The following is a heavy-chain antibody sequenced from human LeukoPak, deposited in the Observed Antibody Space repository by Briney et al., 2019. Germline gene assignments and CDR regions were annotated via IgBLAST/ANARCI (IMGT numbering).Heavy chain of an antibody. CDR1: GYTFTDYY. CDR2: IIPISGTA. V-gene: IGHV1-69*13. CDR3: ARAYSGYLDY. Sequence: EASVKVSCKASGYTFTDYYIHWVRQAPGQGLEWMGGIIPISGTANYAQKFQGRVTITADESTSTAYMELSSLRSEDAAVYYCARAYSGYLDYWGQGTLVTVSS. D-gene: IGHD1-26*01. J-gene: IGHJ4*02.